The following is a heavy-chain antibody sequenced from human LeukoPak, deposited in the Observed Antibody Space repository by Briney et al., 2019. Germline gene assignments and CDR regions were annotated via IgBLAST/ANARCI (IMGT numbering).Heavy chain of an antibody. Sequence: GESLKISCKGSGYSFTSYWIGWVRQMPGKGLEWMGIIYPGDSDTRYSPSFQGQVTISADKSISTAYLQWSSLKASDTAVYYCARTGKVDGSGTYYADYWGPGTLVTVSS. D-gene: IGHD3-10*01. J-gene: IGHJ4*02. CDR1: GYSFTSYW. CDR2: IYPGDSDT. V-gene: IGHV5-51*01. CDR3: ARTGKVDGSGTYYADY.